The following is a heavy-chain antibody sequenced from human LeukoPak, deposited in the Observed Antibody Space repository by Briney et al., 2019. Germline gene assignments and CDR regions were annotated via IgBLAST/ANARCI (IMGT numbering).Heavy chain of an antibody. D-gene: IGHD3-3*01. Sequence: GGSLRLSCAASGFTFSSYSMNWVRQAPGKGLEWVSSISSSSSYIYYADSVKGRFTISRDNAKNSLYLQMNSLRAEDTAVYYCARGPGGDYDQNFDYWGQGTLVTVSS. V-gene: IGHV3-21*01. CDR3: ARGPGGDYDQNFDY. CDR1: GFTFSSYS. CDR2: ISSSSSYI. J-gene: IGHJ4*02.